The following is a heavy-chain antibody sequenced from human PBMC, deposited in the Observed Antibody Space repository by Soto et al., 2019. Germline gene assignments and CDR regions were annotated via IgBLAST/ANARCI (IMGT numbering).Heavy chain of an antibody. CDR3: TRPRFDGSGTPFDH. CDR2: ISGDGSST. CDR1: GFTFSSYW. J-gene: IGHJ4*02. Sequence: EVQLVESGGGLVQPGGSLRLSCAASGFTFSSYWMHWVRQAPGKGLVWVSRISGDGSSTTYVDSVKGRFIISRDNAKNPLYWQMKSLRVEDTAVYYCTRPRFDGSGTPFDHWGQGTLVTVAS. D-gene: IGHD1-1*01. V-gene: IGHV3-74*01.